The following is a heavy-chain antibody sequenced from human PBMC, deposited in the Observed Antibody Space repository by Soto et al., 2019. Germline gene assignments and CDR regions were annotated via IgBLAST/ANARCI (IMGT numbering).Heavy chain of an antibody. D-gene: IGHD1-26*01. CDR1: GYSFASHW. CDR2: IYPGDSDT. J-gene: IGHJ4*02. Sequence: PGASLKISCQGSGYSFASHWVAWVRQMHEKGLEWIGTIYPGDSDTKYSSAFRGHVTISADPSVSTAYLQWRSLEATDSAIYYCARYSGSYWHYLDFWGQGTLVTVSS. V-gene: IGHV5-51*01. CDR3: ARYSGSYWHYLDF.